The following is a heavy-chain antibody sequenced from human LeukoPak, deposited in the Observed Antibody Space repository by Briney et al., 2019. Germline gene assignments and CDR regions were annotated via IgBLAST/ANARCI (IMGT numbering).Heavy chain of an antibody. J-gene: IGHJ5*02. D-gene: IGHD6-13*01. Sequence: GASVKVSCKASGYTLTSYYMHWVRRAPGQGLEWMGIINPSGGSTSYAQKFQGRVTMTRDTSTSTVYMELSSLRSEDTAVYYCARKGPYGLAAAGTETTWFDPWGQGTLVTVSS. V-gene: IGHV1-46*01. CDR2: INPSGGST. CDR3: ARKGPYGLAAAGTETTWFDP. CDR1: GYTLTSYY.